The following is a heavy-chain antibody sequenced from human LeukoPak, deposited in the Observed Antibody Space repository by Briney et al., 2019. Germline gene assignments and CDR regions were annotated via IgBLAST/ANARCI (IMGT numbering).Heavy chain of an antibody. Sequence: QSGGSLRLSCAASGLTFSSYAMSWVRQAPGKGLEWVSAISGSGGSTYYADSVKGRFTISRDNSKNTLYLQMNSLRAEDTAVYYCAKNWKLGIAARPYYFDYWGQGTLVTVSS. CDR1: GLTFSSYA. CDR2: ISGSGGST. CDR3: AKNWKLGIAARPYYFDY. D-gene: IGHD6-6*01. V-gene: IGHV3-23*01. J-gene: IGHJ4*02.